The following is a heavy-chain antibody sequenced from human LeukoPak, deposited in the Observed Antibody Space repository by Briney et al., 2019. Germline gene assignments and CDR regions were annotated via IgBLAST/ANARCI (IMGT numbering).Heavy chain of an antibody. V-gene: IGHV3-48*01. CDR1: VFTLNMYS. Sequence: PGGSPRLSCAASVFTLNMYSMNWVRQAPGKGLEWVSYVSSSSSLIYYSDSVRGRFTISRDSATNSVSLQMNSLRVEDTAVYYCAREDGYCSGGSCYTWYYMDVWGKGTTVTVSS. D-gene: IGHD2-15*01. CDR3: AREDGYCSGGSCYTWYYMDV. CDR2: VSSSSSLI. J-gene: IGHJ6*03.